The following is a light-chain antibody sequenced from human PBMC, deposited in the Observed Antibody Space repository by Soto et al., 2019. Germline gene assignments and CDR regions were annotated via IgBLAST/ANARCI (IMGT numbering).Light chain of an antibody. CDR3: QQSYSTPPIT. Sequence: DIQMTLSPSFLSASVGDRVTITCRASQSISSYLNWYQQKPGKAPKLLIYAASSLQSAVPSRFSGSGSGTDFTLTISSLQPEDFATYYCQQSYSTPPITFGQGTRLEIK. CDR1: QSISSY. CDR2: AAS. V-gene: IGKV1-39*01. J-gene: IGKJ5*01.